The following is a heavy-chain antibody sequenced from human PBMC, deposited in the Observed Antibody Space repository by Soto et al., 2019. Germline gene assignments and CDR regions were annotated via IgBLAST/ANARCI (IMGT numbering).Heavy chain of an antibody. CDR3: ARGLRGYSGYDHSYYYYYMDV. D-gene: IGHD5-12*01. CDR1: GYTFTNYD. CDR2: MNPKSGNT. J-gene: IGHJ6*03. V-gene: IGHV1-8*01. Sequence: QVQLVQSGAEVQKPGASVKVSCKASGYTFTNYDIIWVRQATGQGLEWMGWMNPKSGNTGYAQKFQGRVTMTRNTSMSTANRELSNLRSEDTAVYYCARGLRGYSGYDHSYYYYYMDVWGKGTTVTVSS.